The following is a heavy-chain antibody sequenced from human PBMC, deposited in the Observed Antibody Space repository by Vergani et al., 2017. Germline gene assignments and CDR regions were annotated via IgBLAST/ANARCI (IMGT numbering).Heavy chain of an antibody. Sequence: QAVQSGAEVRKPGASVKVSCKASGYTFTSYGISWVRQAPGQGLEWMGWISAYNGNTNYAQKLQGRVTMTTDTSTSTAYMELRSLRSDDTAVYYCAREEGAQLVPRGMGEFDYWGQGTLVTVSS. J-gene: IGHJ4*02. D-gene: IGHD6-13*01. V-gene: IGHV1-18*01. CDR3: AREEGAQLVPRGMGEFDY. CDR1: GYTFTSYG. CDR2: ISAYNGNT.